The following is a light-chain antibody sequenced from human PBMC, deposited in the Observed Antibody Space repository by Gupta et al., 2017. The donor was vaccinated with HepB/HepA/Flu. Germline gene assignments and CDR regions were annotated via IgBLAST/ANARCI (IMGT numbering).Light chain of an antibody. CDR3: QVWDSTSDHV. V-gene: IGLV3-21*03. CDR2: DDS. Sequence: SYVLTQPPSVSVAPGKTAKITCGGNNIGGKSVHWYQQKPGQAPVLVVYDDSDRPSGIPERFSGSNSGNTATLTINGGEAGDEADYYCQVWDSTSDHVFGTGTKFTVL. CDR1: NIGGKS. J-gene: IGLJ1*01.